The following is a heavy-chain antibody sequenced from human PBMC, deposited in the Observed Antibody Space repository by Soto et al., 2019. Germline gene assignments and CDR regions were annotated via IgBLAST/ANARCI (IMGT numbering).Heavy chain of an antibody. V-gene: IGHV4-59*01. CDR1: GGSIRSYY. CDR2: IYYSGST. CDR3: ERVMAYGDYVRSHWFDP. D-gene: IGHD4-17*01. J-gene: IGHJ5*02. Sequence: PSETLSLTCTVSGGSIRSYYWSWIRQPPRTGLEWIGYIYYSGSTNSNPSLKSRLTISVDRSKNQFPLDLSYVTAADTAVYYCERVMAYGDYVRSHWFDPCGEGTLVTVS.